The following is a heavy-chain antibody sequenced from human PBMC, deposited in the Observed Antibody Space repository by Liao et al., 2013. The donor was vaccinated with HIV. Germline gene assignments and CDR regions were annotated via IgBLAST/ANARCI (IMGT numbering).Heavy chain of an antibody. Sequence: QVQLQESGPGLVKPSETLSLTCTVSGGSISSYYWGWIRQPPGKGLEWIGSIYYSGSTYYNPSLKSRVTISVNTSKNQFSLKLSSVTAADTAVYYCARDGYCGGDCYSGFDFWGQGTLVTVSS. CDR3: ARDGYCGGDCYSGFDF. J-gene: IGHJ4*02. D-gene: IGHD2-21*01. CDR1: GGSISSYY. V-gene: IGHV4-39*07. CDR2: IYYSGST.